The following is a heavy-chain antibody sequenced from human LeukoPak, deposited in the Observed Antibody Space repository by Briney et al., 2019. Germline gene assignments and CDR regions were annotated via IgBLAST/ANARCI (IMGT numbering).Heavy chain of an antibody. CDR2: IRSKANSYAT. Sequence: PGGSLRLSRAASGFTFSGSAMHWVRQASGKGLEWVGRIRSKANSYATAYAASVKGRFTISRDDSKNTAYLQMNSLKTEDTAVYYCTRPYSSGPVSGYYWGQGTLVTVSS. CDR1: GFTFSGSA. CDR3: TRPYSSGPVSGYY. J-gene: IGHJ4*02. V-gene: IGHV3-73*01. D-gene: IGHD6-19*01.